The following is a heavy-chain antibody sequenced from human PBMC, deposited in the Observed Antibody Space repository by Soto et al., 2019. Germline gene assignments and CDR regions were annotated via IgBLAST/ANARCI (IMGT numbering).Heavy chain of an antibody. Sequence: EVQLLESGGGLVQPGGSLRLSCAASGFTFSSYAMSWVRQAPGKGLEWVSAISGSGGSTYYADSVKGRFTISRDNSKNTLYLQMNSLRAEDTAVYYCAKDLGGYGDYVTYYFDYWGQGTLVTVSS. J-gene: IGHJ4*02. CDR3: AKDLGGYGDYVTYYFDY. D-gene: IGHD4-17*01. CDR2: ISGSGGST. V-gene: IGHV3-23*01. CDR1: GFTFSSYA.